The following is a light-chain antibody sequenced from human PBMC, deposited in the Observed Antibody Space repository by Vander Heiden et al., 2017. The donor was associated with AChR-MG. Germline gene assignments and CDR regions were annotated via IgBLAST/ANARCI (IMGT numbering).Light chain of an antibody. CDR3: SSYTKTTTVV. J-gene: IGLJ2*01. V-gene: IGLV2-14*03. CDR2: DVT. Sequence: QSALTQPASVSGSPGQSTTIPCPGTSSDVGADNYVSWYQQHPGKAPKLLISDVTDRPSGVSNRFSGAKAGNTASLTISGLQAEDDADYYCSSYTKTTTVVFGGGTQLTVL. CDR1: SSDVGADNY.